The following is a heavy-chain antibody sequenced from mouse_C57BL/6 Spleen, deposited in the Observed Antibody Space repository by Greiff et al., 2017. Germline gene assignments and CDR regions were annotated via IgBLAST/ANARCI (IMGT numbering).Heavy chain of an antibody. V-gene: IGHV1-69*01. CDR1: GYTFTSYW. J-gene: IGHJ4*01. CDR3: ASGYDGRYAMDY. D-gene: IGHD2-2*01. Sequence: VQLQQPGAELVMPGASVKLSCKASGYTFTSYWMHWVKQRPGQGLEWIGEIDPSDSYTNYNQKFKGKSTLTVDKSSSTAYMQLSSLTSEDSAVYYCASGYDGRYAMDYWGQGTSGTVSS. CDR2: IDPSDSYT.